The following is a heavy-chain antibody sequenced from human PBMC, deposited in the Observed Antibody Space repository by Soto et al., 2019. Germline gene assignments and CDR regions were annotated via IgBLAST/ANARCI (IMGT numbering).Heavy chain of an antibody. Sequence: EVQLLESGGGLVQPGRSLRLSCAASGFTFSSYAMSWVRQAPGKGLEWVSAISGSGGTTYYAASVKGRFTISRDNSKDTLFPQMNRLRAEDTAVYYCAKIFGETGGSSGWPWTFHYWGQGTLVTVSS. CDR3: AKIFGETGGSSGWPWTFHY. D-gene: IGHD6-25*01. V-gene: IGHV3-23*01. CDR1: GFTFSSYA. J-gene: IGHJ4*02. CDR2: ISGSGGTT.